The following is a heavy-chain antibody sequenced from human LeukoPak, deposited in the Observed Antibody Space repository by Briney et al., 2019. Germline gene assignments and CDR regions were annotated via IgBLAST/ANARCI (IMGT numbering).Heavy chain of an antibody. CDR3: ARGSYGEVTFDY. V-gene: IGHV1-18*01. CDR2: INGDSGNT. D-gene: IGHD4-17*01. J-gene: IGHJ4*02. Sequence: ASVTVSCKASGYTFRSHGITWVRQAPGQGLEWVAWINGDSGNTNHAQKLQGRVTLTTDTSTSTAYLELASLTSDDTAMYYCARGSYGEVTFDYWGQGTLVTVSS. CDR1: GYTFRSHG.